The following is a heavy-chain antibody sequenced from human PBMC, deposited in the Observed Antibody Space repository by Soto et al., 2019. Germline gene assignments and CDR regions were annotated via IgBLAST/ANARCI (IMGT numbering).Heavy chain of an antibody. CDR3: ARDRGYSGFDE. J-gene: IGHJ4*02. D-gene: IGHD5-12*01. CDR1: GFSFSSSW. V-gene: IGHV3-7*01. Sequence: PEGTLRRSCVASGFSFSSSWMNWVRQAKGRGLEWVAGIKEDGSEKSYVDSVKGRLTISRDNAENSLFLQMNSLRAEDTAVYYCARDRGYSGFDESGLGTLVTVSS. CDR2: IKEDGSEK.